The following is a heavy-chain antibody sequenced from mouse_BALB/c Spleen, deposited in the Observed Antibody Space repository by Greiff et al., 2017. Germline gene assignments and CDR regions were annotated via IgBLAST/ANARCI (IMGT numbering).Heavy chain of an antibody. D-gene: IGHD4-1*01. V-gene: IGHV3-6*02. Sequence: EVQLQQSGPGLVKPSQSLSLTCSVTGYSITSGYYWNWIRQFPGNKLEWMGYISYDGSNNYNPSLKNRISITRDTSKNQFFLKLNSVTTEDTATYYCASWDFDYWGQGTTLTVSS. CDR2: ISYDGSN. CDR3: ASWDFDY. J-gene: IGHJ2*01. CDR1: GYSITSGYY.